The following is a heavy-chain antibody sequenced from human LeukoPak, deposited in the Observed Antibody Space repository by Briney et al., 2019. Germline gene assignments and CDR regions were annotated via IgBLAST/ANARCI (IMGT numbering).Heavy chain of an antibody. V-gene: IGHV3-53*01. CDR3: AREGGSNWNGDLPAGAGWFDP. CDR2: IYSGGST. Sequence: GGSLRLSCAASGFTVSSNYMSWVRQAPGKGLEWVSVIYSGGSTYYADSVKGRFTISRDNSKNTLYLQMNSLRAEDTAVYYCAREGGSNWNGDLPAGAGWFDPWGQGTLVTVSS. J-gene: IGHJ5*02. CDR1: GFTVSSNY. D-gene: IGHD1-1*01.